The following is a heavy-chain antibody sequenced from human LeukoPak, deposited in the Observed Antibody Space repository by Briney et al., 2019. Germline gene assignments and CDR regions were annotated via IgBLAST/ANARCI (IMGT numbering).Heavy chain of an antibody. Sequence: ASVKVSCKASGYTFTSYYMHWVRQAPGQGLEWMGWINPNSGGTNYAQKFQGRVTMTRDTSISTAYMELSRLRSDDTAVYYCARAGQVPDYGDYHSWGQGTLVTVSS. CDR3: ARAGQVPDYGDYHS. CDR2: INPNSGGT. D-gene: IGHD4-17*01. J-gene: IGHJ4*02. CDR1: GYTFTSYY. V-gene: IGHV1-2*02.